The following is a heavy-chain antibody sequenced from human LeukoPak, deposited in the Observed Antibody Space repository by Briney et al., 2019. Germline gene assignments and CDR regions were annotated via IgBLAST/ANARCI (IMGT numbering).Heavy chain of an antibody. CDR1: GFTFSSYS. V-gene: IGHV3-21*01. D-gene: IGHD2-2*01. CDR3: ARDFQYCSSTSCYDLRDFDY. Sequence: GGSLRLSCAASGFTFSSYSMNWVRQAPGKGLEWVSSISSSSSYVYYADSVKGRFTISRDNAKNSLYLQMNSLRAEDTAVYYCARDFQYCSSTSCYDLRDFDYWGQGTLVTVSS. CDR2: ISSSSSYV. J-gene: IGHJ4*02.